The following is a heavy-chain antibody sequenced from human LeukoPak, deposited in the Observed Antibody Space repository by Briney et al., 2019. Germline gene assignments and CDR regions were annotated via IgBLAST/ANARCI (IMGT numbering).Heavy chain of an antibody. J-gene: IGHJ4*02. D-gene: IGHD3-22*01. CDR3: ARVVIGIKSFDY. V-gene: IGHV1-18*01. Sequence: ASVKVSCKASGYTFTSYGISWVRQAPGQGLEWMGWISAYNGNTNYVQKLQGRVTMTTDTSTSTAYMELRSLRSDDTAVYYCARVVIGIKSFDYWGQGTLVTVSS. CDR2: ISAYNGNT. CDR1: GYTFTSYG.